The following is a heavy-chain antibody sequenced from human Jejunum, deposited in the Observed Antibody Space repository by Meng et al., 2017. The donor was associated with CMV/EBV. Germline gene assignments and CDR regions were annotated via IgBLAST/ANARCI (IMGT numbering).Heavy chain of an antibody. CDR3: ARVEGVVTPIPLLDF. Sequence: ASTGSGGHYWTWIRQHLGKGLEWIGYIYYTGRTSYNPSLRSRLSMSLDTSKNQFSLNLSSVTAADTAIYYCARVEGVVTPIPLLDFWGRGTLVTVSS. D-gene: IGHD2-21*02. CDR2: IYYTGRT. CDR1: ASTGSGGHY. V-gene: IGHV4-31*02. J-gene: IGHJ4*02.